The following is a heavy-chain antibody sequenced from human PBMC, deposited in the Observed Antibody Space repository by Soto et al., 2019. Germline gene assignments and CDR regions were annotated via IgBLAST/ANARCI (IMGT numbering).Heavy chain of an antibody. CDR3: ARPVNWNTFYMDV. CDR2: IYYSGST. D-gene: IGHD1-20*01. V-gene: IGHV4-59*08. Sequence: SETLSLTCTVSGGSISSHYWSWIRQPPGKGLEWIGYIYYSGSTNYNPSLKSRVTISVDTSKNQFSLKLNSVTAADTAVYYCARPVNWNTFYMDVWGKGTTVTVSS. CDR1: GGSISSHY. J-gene: IGHJ6*03.